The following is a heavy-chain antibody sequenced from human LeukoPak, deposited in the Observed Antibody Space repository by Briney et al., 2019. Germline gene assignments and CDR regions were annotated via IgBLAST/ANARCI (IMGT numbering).Heavy chain of an antibody. CDR3: ARDRPPYYYDSSGYQYNWFDP. V-gene: IGHV1-69*13. D-gene: IGHD3-22*01. J-gene: IGHJ5*02. CDR2: IIPIFGTA. CDR1: GGTFSSYA. Sequence: ASVKVSCKASGGTFSSYAISWVRQAPGQGLEWMGGIIPIFGTANYAQKFQGRVTITADESTSTAYMELSSLRSEDTAVYYCARDRPPYYYDSSGYQYNWFDPWGQGTLVTVS.